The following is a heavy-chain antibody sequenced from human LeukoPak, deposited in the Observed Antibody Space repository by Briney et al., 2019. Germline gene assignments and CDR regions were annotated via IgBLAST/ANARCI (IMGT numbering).Heavy chain of an antibody. V-gene: IGHV1-69*13. D-gene: IGHD2-15*01. CDR2: IIPIFGTA. J-gene: IGHJ6*03. Sequence: ASVKVPCKVSGGTFSSYAISWVRQAPGQGLEWMGGIIPIFGTANYAQKFQGRVTITADESTSTAYTELSSLRSEDTAVYYCARPPTSSRGGRYYYMDVWGKGTTVTVSS. CDR1: GGTFSSYA. CDR3: ARPPTSSRGGRYYYMDV.